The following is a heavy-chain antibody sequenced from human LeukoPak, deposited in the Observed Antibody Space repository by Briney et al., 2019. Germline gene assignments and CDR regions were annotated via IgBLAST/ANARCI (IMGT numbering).Heavy chain of an antibody. D-gene: IGHD5-18*01. Sequence: GGSLRLSCAASGFTFSSYSMNWVRQAPGKGLEWVSSISSSSSYIYYADSVKGRFTISRDNAKNSLYLQMNSLRAEDTAVYYCARGVDTAMVTGSYYYYYMDVWSKGTTVTVSS. CDR2: ISSSSSYI. CDR3: ARGVDTAMVTGSYYYYYMDV. J-gene: IGHJ6*03. CDR1: GFTFSSYS. V-gene: IGHV3-21*01.